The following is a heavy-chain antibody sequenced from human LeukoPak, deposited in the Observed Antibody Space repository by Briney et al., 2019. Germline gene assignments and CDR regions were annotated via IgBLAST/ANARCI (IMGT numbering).Heavy chain of an antibody. CDR2: IFYIGST. CDR3: ARSYGDYADLWRYYFDY. D-gene: IGHD4-17*01. Sequence: SETLSLTCTVSGGSISTYYWSWLRQSPGKGLEWIGHIFYIGSTNYNPSLTSRVTISVDRSKNQFSLKLRSVTAAETAVYYCARSYGDYADLWRYYFDYWGHGTLVTVSS. CDR1: GGSISTYY. J-gene: IGHJ4*01. V-gene: IGHV4-59*01.